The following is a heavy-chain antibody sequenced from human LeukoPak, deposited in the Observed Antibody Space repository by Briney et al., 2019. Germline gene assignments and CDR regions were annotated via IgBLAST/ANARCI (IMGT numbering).Heavy chain of an antibody. CDR1: GYTFTSYA. V-gene: IGHV7-4-1*02. CDR3: ARARNVYYYGSGSYYDYYYYMDV. D-gene: IGHD3-10*01. Sequence: ASVKVSCKASGYTFTSYAMNWVRQAPGQGLEWMGWINTNTGNPTYAQGFTGRFVFSLDTSVSTAYLQISSLKAEDTAVYYCARARNVYYYGSGSYYDYYYYMDVWGKGTTVTVSS. CDR2: INTNTGNP. J-gene: IGHJ6*03.